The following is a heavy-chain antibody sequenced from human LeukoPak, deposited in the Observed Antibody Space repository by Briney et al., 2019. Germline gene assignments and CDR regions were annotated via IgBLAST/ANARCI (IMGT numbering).Heavy chain of an antibody. D-gene: IGHD3/OR15-3a*01. Sequence: PGRSLRLSCAASGFTFSSYGMHWVRQAPGKGLEWVAVIWCDGSNKYYADSVKGRFTISRDNSKNTLYLQMNSLRAEDTAVYYCAKDRTGVPFDYWGQGTLVTVSS. J-gene: IGHJ4*02. CDR3: AKDRTGVPFDY. CDR1: GFTFSSYG. CDR2: IWCDGSNK. V-gene: IGHV3-33*06.